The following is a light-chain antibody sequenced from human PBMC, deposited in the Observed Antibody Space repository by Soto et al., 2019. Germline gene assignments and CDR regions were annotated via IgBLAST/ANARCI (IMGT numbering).Light chain of an antibody. Sequence: QSVLTQPPSVSGAPGQRVTISCTGSSSNIGAGYDVHWYQQLPGTAPKVLIYGNSIRPSGVPDRFSGSKSGTSASLAITGLQAEDEADYYCQSYDSSLSGVVLGGGTKVTVL. CDR3: QSYDSSLSGVV. J-gene: IGLJ2*01. V-gene: IGLV1-40*01. CDR1: SSNIGAGYD. CDR2: GNS.